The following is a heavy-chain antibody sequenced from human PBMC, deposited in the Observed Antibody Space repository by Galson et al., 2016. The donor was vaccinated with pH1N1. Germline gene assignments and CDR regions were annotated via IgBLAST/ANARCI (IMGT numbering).Heavy chain of an antibody. J-gene: IGHJ3*02. CDR3: ARQYDFGDYRGNAFDI. Sequence: QSGAEVKKPGESLKISCKASGYSFISQWIAWVRQVPGKGLEWVGVVNPGGSTIRYSPSFQGQVTISSDKSINIAYLQWISLRAPDTATYYCARQYDFGDYRGNAFDIWGQGTVVLVSS. V-gene: IGHV5-51*03. CDR1: GYSFISQW. D-gene: IGHD4-17*01. CDR2: VNPGGSTI.